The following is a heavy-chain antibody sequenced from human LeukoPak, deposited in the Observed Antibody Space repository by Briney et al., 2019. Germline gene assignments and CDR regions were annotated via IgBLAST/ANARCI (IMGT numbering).Heavy chain of an antibody. CDR2: IYYSGST. V-gene: IGHV4-39*01. CDR3: ARRFPYSSSWLYFDY. D-gene: IGHD6-13*01. J-gene: IGHJ4*02. Sequence: SETLSLTCTVSGGSISSSSYYWGWIRQPPGKGLEWIGSIYYSGSTYYNPSLKSRVTISVDTSKNQYSLKLSSVTAADTAVYYCARRFPYSSSWLYFDYWGQGTLVTVSS. CDR1: GGSISSSSYY.